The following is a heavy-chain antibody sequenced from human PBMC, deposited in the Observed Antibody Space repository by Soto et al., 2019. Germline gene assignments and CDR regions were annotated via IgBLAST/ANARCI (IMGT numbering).Heavy chain of an antibody. CDR3: ASSSSWYSIDYYGMDV. V-gene: IGHV1-58*02. D-gene: IGHD6-13*01. Sequence: PVKVSCKAAGFTFTSSAMQWVRQTRGQRLEWIGWIVVGSGNTNYAQKFQERVTITRDMSTSTAYMELSSLRSEDTAVYYCASSSSWYSIDYYGMDVWGQGTTVTVSS. CDR2: IVVGSGNT. CDR1: GFTFTSSA. J-gene: IGHJ6*02.